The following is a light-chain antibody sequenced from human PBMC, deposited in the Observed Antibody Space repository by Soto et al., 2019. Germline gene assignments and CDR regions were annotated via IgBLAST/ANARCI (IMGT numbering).Light chain of an antibody. Sequence: EIVMTQSPAMLSVSPGARATLSCRARQTVNTRLAWYQQKAGQPPRLLIYGASTRATGLPARFSGSGSGTEFTLTISSLQSEDFADYYCQHFNSWPLLFGQGTKVEIK. V-gene: IGKV3-15*01. CDR3: QHFNSWPLL. CDR2: GAS. J-gene: IGKJ1*01. CDR1: QTVNTR.